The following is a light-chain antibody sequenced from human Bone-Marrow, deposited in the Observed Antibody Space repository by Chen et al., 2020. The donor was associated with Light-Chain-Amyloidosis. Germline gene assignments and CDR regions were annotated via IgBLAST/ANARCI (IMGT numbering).Light chain of an antibody. CDR3: QSAGGSGTYEFI. V-gene: IGLV3-25*03. Sequence: SYELTQPPSVSVSPGQTARITCSGDDLPTQYAYWYQQKPGQAPVLVMHRDTERPSGMSERFSCSRSGKTSPLSSSGVQAVDGADYVCQSAGGSGTYEFIFGGGAKLTVL. J-gene: IGLJ2*01. CDR2: RDT. CDR1: DLPTQY.